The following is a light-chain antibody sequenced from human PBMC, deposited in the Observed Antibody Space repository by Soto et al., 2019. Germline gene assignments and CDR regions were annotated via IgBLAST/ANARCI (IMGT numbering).Light chain of an antibody. CDR2: AAS. CDR1: QSISSY. CDR3: QQYNSYRT. Sequence: DIQMTQSPSSQSASVGDRVTITCRASQSISSYLNWYQQKPGKAPKLLIYAASSLQSGVPSRFSGSGSGTDFTLTIRSLQPDDFATYYCQQYNSYRTFGQGTKVDIK. V-gene: IGKV1-39*01. J-gene: IGKJ1*01.